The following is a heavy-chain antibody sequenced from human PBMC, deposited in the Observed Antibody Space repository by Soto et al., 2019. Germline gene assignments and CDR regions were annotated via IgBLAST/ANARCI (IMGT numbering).Heavy chain of an antibody. CDR1: GGTFSSYA. CDR3: ARRHLSMVATRGTNWFDP. V-gene: IGHV1-69*13. J-gene: IGHJ5*02. Sequence: SVKVSCKASGGTFSSYAISWVRQAPGQGLEWMGGIIPIFGTANYAQKFQGRVTITADESTSTAYMELSSLRSEDTAVYYCARRHLSMVATRGTNWFDPWGQGTLVTSPQ. D-gene: IGHD5-12*01. CDR2: IIPIFGTA.